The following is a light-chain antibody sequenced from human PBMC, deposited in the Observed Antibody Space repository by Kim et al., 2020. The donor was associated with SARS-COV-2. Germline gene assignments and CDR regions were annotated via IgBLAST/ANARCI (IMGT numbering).Light chain of an antibody. CDR1: QDINYY. Sequence: DIQMTQSPSSLSTSVGDRITITCRASQDINYYLAWYQHKPGKVPKLLIYGASTLQSGVPSRFSGSGSGTDFSLTISSLQPEDVATYYCQKYSRAPPWTFGQGTKVDIK. CDR3: QKYSRAPPWT. J-gene: IGKJ1*01. V-gene: IGKV1-27*01. CDR2: GAS.